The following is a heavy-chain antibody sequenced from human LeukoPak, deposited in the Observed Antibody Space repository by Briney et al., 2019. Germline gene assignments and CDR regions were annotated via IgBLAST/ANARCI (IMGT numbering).Heavy chain of an antibody. Sequence: SETLSLTCAVYGGSFSGYYWSWIRQPPGKGLEWIGEINHSGSTNYNPSLKSRVTISVDTSKNQFSLKLSSVTAADTAVYYCASTQGYSYGAVTFDYWGQGTLVTVS. CDR2: INHSGST. J-gene: IGHJ4*02. CDR1: GGSFSGYY. D-gene: IGHD5-18*01. CDR3: ASTQGYSYGAVTFDY. V-gene: IGHV4-34*01.